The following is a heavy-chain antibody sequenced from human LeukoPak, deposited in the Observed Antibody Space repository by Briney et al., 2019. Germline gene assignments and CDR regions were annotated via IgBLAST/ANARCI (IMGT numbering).Heavy chain of an antibody. CDR3: AKAAGTSRDGAAFDI. J-gene: IGHJ3*02. CDR1: GFTFSSYG. CDR2: IRYDGSNK. D-gene: IGHD2-2*01. Sequence: AGGSLRLSCAASGFTFSSYGMHWVRQAPGKGLEWVAFIRYDGSNKYYADSVKGRFTISRDNSKNTLYLQMNSLRAEDTAVYYCAKAAGTSRDGAAFDIWGQGTMVTVSS. V-gene: IGHV3-30*02.